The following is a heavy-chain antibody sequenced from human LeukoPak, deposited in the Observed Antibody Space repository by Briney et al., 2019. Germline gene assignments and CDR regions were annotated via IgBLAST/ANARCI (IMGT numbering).Heavy chain of an antibody. CDR3: ARKRPTIFGVVTWFDP. Sequence: SETLSLTCTVSGYSISSGYYWGWIRQPPGKGLGWIGSIYHSGSTYYNPSLKSRVTISVDTSKNQFSLKLSSVTAADTAVYYCARKRPTIFGVVTWFDPWGQGTLVTVSS. J-gene: IGHJ5*02. D-gene: IGHD3-3*01. CDR1: GYSISSGYY. V-gene: IGHV4-38-2*02. CDR2: IYHSGST.